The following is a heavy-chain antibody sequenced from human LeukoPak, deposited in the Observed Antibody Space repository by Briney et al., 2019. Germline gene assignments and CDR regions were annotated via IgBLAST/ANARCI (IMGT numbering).Heavy chain of an antibody. CDR2: IYYSGST. D-gene: IGHD1-1*01. V-gene: IGHV4-39*07. CDR3: ARLQLVTDYYFDY. Sequence: SETLSLTCTVSGGSISSYFWGWIRQPPGKGLEWIGSIYYSGSTNYNPSLKSRVTISVDTSKNQFSLKLSSVTAADTAVYYCARLQLVTDYYFDYWGQGTLVTVSS. CDR1: GGSISSYF. J-gene: IGHJ4*02.